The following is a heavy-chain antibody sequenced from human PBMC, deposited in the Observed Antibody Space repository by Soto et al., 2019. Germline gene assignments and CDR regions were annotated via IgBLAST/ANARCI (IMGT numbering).Heavy chain of an antibody. CDR3: ARDKTIPAAGPFDD. D-gene: IGHD6-13*01. CDR2: IWYDGSIE. Sequence: QVQLVESGGGVVQPGRSLRLSCAASGFTLSSYGMHWVRQAPGKGLEWVAVIWYDGSIEYYADSVKGRLTISRDNSKNTLYLQMNSLRAEDTAVYYCARDKTIPAAGPFDDLGQGTLVTVSS. J-gene: IGHJ4*02. CDR1: GFTLSSYG. V-gene: IGHV3-33*01.